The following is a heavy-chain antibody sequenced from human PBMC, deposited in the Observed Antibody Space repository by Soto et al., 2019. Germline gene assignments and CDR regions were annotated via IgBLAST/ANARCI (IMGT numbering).Heavy chain of an antibody. D-gene: IGHD6-19*01. Sequence: PSETLSLTCTVSGGSISSYYWSWIRQPPGKGLEWIGYIYYSGSTNYNPSLKSRVTISVDTSKNQFSLKLSSVTAADTAVYYCARHYNSRIAVAGTGNYYYYMDVWGKGTTVTVSS. J-gene: IGHJ6*03. V-gene: IGHV4-59*08. CDR3: ARHYNSRIAVAGTGNYYYYMDV. CDR1: GGSISSYY. CDR2: IYYSGST.